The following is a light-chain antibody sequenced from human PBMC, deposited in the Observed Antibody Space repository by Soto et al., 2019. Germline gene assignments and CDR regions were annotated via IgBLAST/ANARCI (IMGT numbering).Light chain of an antibody. Sequence: EIVLTQSPGTLSLSPGERATLSCSASQSVSSSYLAWYQQKPGQAPRLLIYGASSRATGIPDRFSGSGSAADFTLTISRLEPEDFAVYYCQRYGTSPPLTFGGGTKVDIK. CDR2: GAS. CDR1: QSVSSSY. J-gene: IGKJ4*01. CDR3: QRYGTSPPLT. V-gene: IGKV3-20*01.